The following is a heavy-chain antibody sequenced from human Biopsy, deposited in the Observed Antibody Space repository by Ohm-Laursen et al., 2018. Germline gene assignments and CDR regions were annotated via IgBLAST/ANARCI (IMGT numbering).Heavy chain of an antibody. CDR2: IWYDGSNK. CDR3: AKCMTGGSNYHFHH. V-gene: IGHV3-33*06. J-gene: IGHJ4*02. CDR1: GFTFSSYG. Sequence: SSLRLSCAASGFTFSSYGMHWVRQAPGKGLEWVAAIWYDGSNKNYADSVKGRFTISRDNSKNTLYLQMNSLRGEDTAVYYCAKCMTGGSNYHFHHCGQGTLVTVSS. D-gene: IGHD2-8*01.